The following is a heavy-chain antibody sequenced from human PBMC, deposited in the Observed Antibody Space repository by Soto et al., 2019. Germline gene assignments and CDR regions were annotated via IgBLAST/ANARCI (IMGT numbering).Heavy chain of an antibody. CDR3: ARLNGYCVSTNCHGYYGMDV. CDR2: MYYSGST. CDR1: GGSISSSNYH. Sequence: PSETLSLTCTVSGGSISSSNYHWGWIRQPPGKGLEWIGSMYYSGSTYYNPSLKSRVTISVDTSKNEFSLRLSSVTAADTAVYYCARLNGYCVSTNCHGYYGMDVWGQGTTVTVSS. J-gene: IGHJ6*02. V-gene: IGHV4-39*01. D-gene: IGHD2-2*03.